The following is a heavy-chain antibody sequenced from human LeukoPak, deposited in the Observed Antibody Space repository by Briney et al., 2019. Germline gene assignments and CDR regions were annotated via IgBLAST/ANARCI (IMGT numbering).Heavy chain of an antibody. Sequence: GGSLRLSCAASGFTFSSYAMSWVRQAPGKGLEWVSAISGSGGSTYYADSVKGRFTISRDNSENTLYLQMNSLRAEDTAVYYCAKPTDSSGYPLDFDYWGQGTLVTVSS. CDR1: GFTFSSYA. J-gene: IGHJ4*02. CDR3: AKPTDSSGYPLDFDY. V-gene: IGHV3-23*01. D-gene: IGHD6-19*01. CDR2: ISGSGGST.